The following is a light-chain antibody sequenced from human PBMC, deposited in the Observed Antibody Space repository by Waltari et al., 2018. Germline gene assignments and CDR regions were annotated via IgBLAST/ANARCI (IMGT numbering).Light chain of an antibody. CDR2: EHN. Sequence: NFMLTQPHSVSESPGKTVTISCTRSSGTIASNYVQWYQQRPGSSPPIVIYEHNQRPAGVPGRFSGSSDSSSNSASLTISGLKTEDEADYYCQSYDSSNLWVFGGGTKLTVL. CDR3: QSYDSSNLWV. V-gene: IGLV6-57*01. CDR1: SGTIASNY. J-gene: IGLJ3*02.